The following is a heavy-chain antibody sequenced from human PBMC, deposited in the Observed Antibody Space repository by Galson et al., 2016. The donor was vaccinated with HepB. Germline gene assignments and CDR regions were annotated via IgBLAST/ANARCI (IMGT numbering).Heavy chain of an antibody. Sequence: SLRLSCAVSGFIVNNNYMSWVRQAPGKGLEWVPVIYSGGSTYYADSVRGRFTISRDKSENTLYLQLNSLRAEDTAVYYCARGGDPGTLFTVFGVVIPSSLYMDVWGKVTTVTCSS. CDR1: GFIVNNNY. D-gene: IGHD3-3*01. CDR3: ARGGDPGTLFTVFGVVIPSSLYMDV. V-gene: IGHV3-53*01. J-gene: IGHJ6*03. CDR2: IYSGGST.